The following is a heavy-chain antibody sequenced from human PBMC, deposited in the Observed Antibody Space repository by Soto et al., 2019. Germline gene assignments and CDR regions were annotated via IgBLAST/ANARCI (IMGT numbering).Heavy chain of an antibody. CDR1: GFSLSTSGVG. D-gene: IGHD3-16*01. V-gene: IGHV2-5*02. CDR2: IYWDDDK. CDR3: AHRQYVGQLDY. Sequence: QITLKESGPTLVKPTQTLTLTCTFSGFSLSTSGVGVGWIRQPPGKALEWRALIYWDDDKRYSPSLKSRLTITKDNSKTQVVLNMTNMDPVDTATYYCAHRQYVGQLDYWGQGTLVTVSS. J-gene: IGHJ4*02.